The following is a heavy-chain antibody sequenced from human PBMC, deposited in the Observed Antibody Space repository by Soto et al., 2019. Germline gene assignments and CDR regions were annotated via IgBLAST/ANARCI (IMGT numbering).Heavy chain of an antibody. J-gene: IGHJ6*02. V-gene: IGHV3-9*01. CDR2: LSWNGDYT. D-gene: IGHD6-6*01. Sequence: EVQLVESGGGLVQPGRSLRLSCAVSGFTFDDYAMHWVRQAPGKGLEWVSGLSWNGDYTGYADSVKGRFTISRDNTKHSLYLQMTRLRAEDTALYYCAKGIRSSYYYGMDVWGQGTTVTVSS. CDR3: AKGIRSSYYYGMDV. CDR1: GFTFDDYA.